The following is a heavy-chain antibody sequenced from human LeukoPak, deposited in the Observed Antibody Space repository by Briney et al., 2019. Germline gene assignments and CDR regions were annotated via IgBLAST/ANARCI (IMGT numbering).Heavy chain of an antibody. D-gene: IGHD6-13*01. Sequence: PGGSLSPSCAASAFTFTSYGMHWVPQLPGRGLGWVPVIWYEGSNKYYADSLKGRFTISRDNSKNTLYLQMNSLRAEDTAVYYCARGFIAAAGTNSAFDIWGQGTMVTVSS. CDR1: AFTFTSYG. J-gene: IGHJ3*02. CDR3: ARGFIAAAGTNSAFDI. CDR2: IWYEGSNK. V-gene: IGHV3-33*01.